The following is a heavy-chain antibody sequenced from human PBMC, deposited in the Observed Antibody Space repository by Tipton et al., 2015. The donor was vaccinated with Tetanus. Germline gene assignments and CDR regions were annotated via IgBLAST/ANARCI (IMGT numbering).Heavy chain of an antibody. CDR2: INWNSFSL. CDR1: GFKFDDHA. J-gene: IGHJ5*01. Sequence: SLRLSCAASGFKFDDHAMHWVRRLTGKGLEWVASINWNSFSLAYADSVKGRFIISRDNVKNSLYLQMNSLRREDTALYHCVRGRGSWELGAGDSWGQGTLVTVSS. CDR3: VRGRGSWELGAGDS. D-gene: IGHD1-26*01. V-gene: IGHV3-9*01.